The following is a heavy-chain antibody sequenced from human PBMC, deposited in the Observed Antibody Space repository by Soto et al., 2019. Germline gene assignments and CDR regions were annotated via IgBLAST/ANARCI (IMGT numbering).Heavy chain of an antibody. V-gene: IGHV3-15*07. J-gene: IGHJ4*02. CDR2: IKSKTDGGTT. CDR3: TTLLEGYYYDSSGYYSEALF. D-gene: IGHD3-22*01. CDR1: GFTFSNAW. Sequence: GGSLRLSCAASGFTFSNAWMNWVRQAPGKGLEWVGRIKSKTDGGTTDYAAPVKGRFTISRDDSKNTLYLQMNSLKTEDTAVYYCTTLLEGYYYDSSGYYSEALFWGQGTLVTVSS.